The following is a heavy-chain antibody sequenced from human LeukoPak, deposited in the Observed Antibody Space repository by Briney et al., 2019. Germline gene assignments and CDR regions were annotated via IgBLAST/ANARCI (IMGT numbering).Heavy chain of an antibody. D-gene: IGHD1-26*01. CDR3: ARSRWGSGSPLDFDY. V-gene: IGHV1-8*01. CDR1: GYTFPSYF. Sequence: ASVKVSCKASGYTFPSYFINWVRQATGQGLEWMGWMNPNSGNTRYAQKFQGRDTMTRNTSISTAYMELSSLRAEDTAVYYCARSRWGSGSPLDFDYWGQGTLVTVSS. CDR2: MNPNSGNT. J-gene: IGHJ4*02.